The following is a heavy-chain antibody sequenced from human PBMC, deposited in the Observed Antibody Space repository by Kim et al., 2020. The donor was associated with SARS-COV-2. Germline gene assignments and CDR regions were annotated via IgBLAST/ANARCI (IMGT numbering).Heavy chain of an antibody. D-gene: IGHD3-3*01. CDR3: ARDPSTPDYYDFWSGLFDP. Sequence: GGSLRLSCAASGFTFSSYAMHWVRQAPGKGLEWVAVISYDGSNKYYADSVKGRFTISRDNSKNTLYLQMNSLRAEDTAVYYCARDPSTPDYYDFWSGLFDPWGQGTLVTVSS. J-gene: IGHJ5*02. CDR1: GFTFSSYA. V-gene: IGHV3-30-3*01. CDR2: ISYDGSNK.